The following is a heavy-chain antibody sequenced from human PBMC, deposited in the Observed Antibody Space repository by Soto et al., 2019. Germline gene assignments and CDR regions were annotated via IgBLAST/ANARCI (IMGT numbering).Heavy chain of an antibody. Sequence: EVQLVESGGGLVQPGGSLRLSCAASGFTFSSYSMNWVRQAPGKGLERVSYISSSSRTIYYADSVKGRFTISRDNANNSLYLQMNSLRDEDTAVYYCARKYGSGRLVDYWGQRTLVTVSS. V-gene: IGHV3-48*02. CDR3: ARKYGSGRLVDY. CDR1: GFTFSSYS. D-gene: IGHD3-10*01. CDR2: ISSSSRTI. J-gene: IGHJ4*02.